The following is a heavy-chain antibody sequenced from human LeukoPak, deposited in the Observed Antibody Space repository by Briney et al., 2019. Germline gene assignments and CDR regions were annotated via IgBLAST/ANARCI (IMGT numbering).Heavy chain of an antibody. J-gene: IGHJ3*02. Sequence: GGSLRLSCAASGFTFDDYAMHWVRQAPGKGLEWVSGISWNSGSIGYADSAKGRFTISRDNAKNSLYLQMNSLRAEDTALYYCAKGGITQVDAFDIWGQGTMVTVSS. V-gene: IGHV3-9*01. D-gene: IGHD3-10*01. CDR3: AKGGITQVDAFDI. CDR1: GFTFDDYA. CDR2: ISWNSGSI.